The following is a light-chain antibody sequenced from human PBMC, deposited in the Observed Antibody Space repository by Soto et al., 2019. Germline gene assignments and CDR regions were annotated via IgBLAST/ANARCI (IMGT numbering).Light chain of an antibody. Sequence: IVLTQSPGTLSLSPGERATLSCRASQSVTTQLAWYQQKPGQAPGLLIYGASTRATDIPARFSGSGSGTEFTLTISSLQSEDFAVYYCQQYNNWPPWRFGQGTKVDIK. CDR3: QQYNNWPPWR. J-gene: IGKJ1*01. V-gene: IGKV3-15*01. CDR2: GAS. CDR1: QSVTTQ.